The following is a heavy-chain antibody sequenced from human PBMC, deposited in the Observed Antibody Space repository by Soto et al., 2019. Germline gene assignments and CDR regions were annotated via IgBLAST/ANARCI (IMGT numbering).Heavy chain of an antibody. J-gene: IGHJ5*02. V-gene: IGHV4-39*02. CDR3: TRLLPPYDTPGPSWFGP. CDR2: IDYRGST. CDR1: GDSISKSGHY. Sequence: PSETLSLTCTVSGDSISKSGHYWGWIRQPPGKALEWIGSIDYRGSTLYNPSLRSRITMSIDTSKKCFSLKLTSVSASDTALYYCTRLLPPYDTPGPSWFGPWGQGTLVTVSS. D-gene: IGHD3-9*01.